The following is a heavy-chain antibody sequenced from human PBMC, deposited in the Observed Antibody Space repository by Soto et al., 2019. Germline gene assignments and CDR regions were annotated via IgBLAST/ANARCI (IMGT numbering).Heavy chain of an antibody. Sequence: PGGSLRLSXAASGFTFSSYSMNWVRQAPGKGLEWVSSISSSSSYIYYADSVKGRFTISRDNAKNSLYLQMNSLRAEDTAVYYCATTYISSSWYHYYYYYGMDVWGQGTTVTVSS. CDR3: ATTYISSSWYHYYYYYGMDV. CDR1: GFTFSSYS. CDR2: ISSSSSYI. V-gene: IGHV3-21*01. J-gene: IGHJ6*02. D-gene: IGHD6-13*01.